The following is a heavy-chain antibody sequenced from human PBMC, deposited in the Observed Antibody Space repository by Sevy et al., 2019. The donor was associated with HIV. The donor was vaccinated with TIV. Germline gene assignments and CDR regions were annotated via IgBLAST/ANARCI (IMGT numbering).Heavy chain of an antibody. CDR3: AKGHSSGWYDFFDF. CDR1: GFTFSSYA. V-gene: IGHV3-23*01. CDR2: VSASGIST. J-gene: IGHJ4*02. D-gene: IGHD6-19*01. Sequence: GESLKISCAAPGFTFSSYAESWVRQAPGKGPEWVSAVSASGISTYYADSVKGRFTISRDNSKNTVYLQMNSLRAEDTAVYYCAKGHSSGWYDFFDFWGQGTLVTVSS.